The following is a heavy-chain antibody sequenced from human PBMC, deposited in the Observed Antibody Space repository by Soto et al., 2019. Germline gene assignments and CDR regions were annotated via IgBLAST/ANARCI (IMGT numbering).Heavy chain of an antibody. CDR1: GFSFSNAW. J-gene: IGHJ4*02. D-gene: IGHD4-4*01. V-gene: IGHV3-15*01. Sequence: QLVESGGGLVEPGGSLRLSCAASGFSFSNAWMNWVRQAPGKGLEWVGRIKSKTDGGATDYPASVKGRFTISRDDSKTTLYLQMNNLKTEDTAVYYCTTLTVTVVHRDSWGQGTLVVVSS. CDR3: TTLTVTVVHRDS. CDR2: IKSKTDGGAT.